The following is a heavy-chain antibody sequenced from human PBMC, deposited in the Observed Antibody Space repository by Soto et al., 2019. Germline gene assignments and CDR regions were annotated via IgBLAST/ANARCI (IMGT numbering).Heavy chain of an antibody. CDR2: ISGSGGST. V-gene: IGHV3-23*01. CDR3: AKIPIPFRIAARPKDDAFDI. CDR1: GFTFSSYA. Sequence: GGSLRLSCAASGFTFSSYAMSWVRQAPGKGLEWVSAISGSGGSTYYTDSVKGRFTISRDNSKNTLYLQMNSLRAEDTAVYYCAKIPIPFRIAARPKDDAFDIWGQGTMVTVSS. D-gene: IGHD6-6*01. J-gene: IGHJ3*02.